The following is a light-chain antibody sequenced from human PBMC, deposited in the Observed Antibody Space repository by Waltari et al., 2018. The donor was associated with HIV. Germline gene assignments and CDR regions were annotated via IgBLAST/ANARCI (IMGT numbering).Light chain of an antibody. CDR2: GAS. Sequence: EIVMTQYPATLSLSPGDRAILHCRASQSVASSLAWYQQKPGQAPRLLIYGASTRAAGIPGRFSGSGSGTEFTLTISSLQSEDSAIYFCHQYNSWPPRYTFGQGTKLEI. V-gene: IGKV3-15*01. J-gene: IGKJ2*01. CDR3: HQYNSWPPRYT. CDR1: QSVASS.